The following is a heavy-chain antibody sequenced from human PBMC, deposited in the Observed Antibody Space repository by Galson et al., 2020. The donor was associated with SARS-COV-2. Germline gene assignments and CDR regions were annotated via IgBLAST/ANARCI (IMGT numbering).Heavy chain of an antibody. J-gene: IGHJ3*02. CDR3: ARLHYGEYAPEAFDI. V-gene: IGHV4-30-2*01. Sequence: SETLSLTCAVSGPSISSGSYSWNWIRQPPGKGLEWIGYIPHSGGTYYNPSLKSRVTISGDRSKNQFSLRLSSVTAADTAVYYCARLHYGEYAPEAFDIWGPGTRATVAS. CDR1: GPSISSGSYS. CDR2: IPHSGGT. D-gene: IGHD4-17*01.